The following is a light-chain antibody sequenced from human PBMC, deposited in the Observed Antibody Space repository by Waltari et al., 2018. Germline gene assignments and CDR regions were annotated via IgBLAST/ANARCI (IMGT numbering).Light chain of an antibody. CDR3: VLYMGGGIM. CDR1: SGSVSPSYY. Sequence: VVTQEPSLSVSPGGTVTLTCGLSSGSVSPSYYPSWYQQTPGQAPRPLIYSTNTRSSGVPDRFSGSILENKAALTITGAQADDECDYHCVLYMGGGIMFGGGTKLTVL. V-gene: IGLV8-61*01. CDR2: STN. J-gene: IGLJ3*02.